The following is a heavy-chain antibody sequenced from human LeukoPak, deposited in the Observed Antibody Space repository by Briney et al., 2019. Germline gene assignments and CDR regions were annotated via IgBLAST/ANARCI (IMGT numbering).Heavy chain of an antibody. CDR1: GGSFSGNY. Sequence: KPSETLSLTCAVYGGSFSGNYWSWIRQPPGKGLEWIGEINHSGSTNYNPSLKSQVTISVDTSKNQFSLKLSSVTAADTAMYYCATSGYSGYDLNSWGQGTLVTVSS. V-gene: IGHV4-34*01. CDR3: ATSGYSGYDLNS. J-gene: IGHJ4*02. CDR2: INHSGST. D-gene: IGHD5-12*01.